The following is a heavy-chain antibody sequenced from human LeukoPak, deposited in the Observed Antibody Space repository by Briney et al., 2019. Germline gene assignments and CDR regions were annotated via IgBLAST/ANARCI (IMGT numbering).Heavy chain of an antibody. V-gene: IGHV3-48*03. J-gene: IGHJ4*02. D-gene: IGHD3-10*01. CDR2: IGSSGSTI. CDR1: GFTFSSYE. Sequence: GGSLRLSCAASGFTFSSYEMNWVRQAPGRGLEWVSYIGSSGSTIYYADSVKGRFTISRDNAKNSLYLQMNSLRAEDTAVYYCATGEDYFDYWGQGTLVTVSS. CDR3: ATGEDYFDY.